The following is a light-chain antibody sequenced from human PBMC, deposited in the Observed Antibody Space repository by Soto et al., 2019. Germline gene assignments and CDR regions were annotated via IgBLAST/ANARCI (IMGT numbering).Light chain of an antibody. Sequence: QSVPTQPASVSGSPGQSITISFTGTSSDIGDYNYVPWYQQHPGKAPKLMIYEASNRPSGISNRFSGSKSGNTASLTISGLLADDEADYYCSSYTSSSSYVFGTGTKVTV. CDR3: SSYTSSSSYV. J-gene: IGLJ1*01. CDR1: SSDIGDYNY. CDR2: EAS. V-gene: IGLV2-14*01.